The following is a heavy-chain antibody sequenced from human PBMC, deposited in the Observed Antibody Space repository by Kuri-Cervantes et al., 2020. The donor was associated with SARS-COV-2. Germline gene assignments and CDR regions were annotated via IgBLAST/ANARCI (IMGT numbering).Heavy chain of an antibody. V-gene: IGHV4-38-2*01. J-gene: IGHJ6*03. CDR3: ARXILEWLLRLXGEYYYMDV. Sequence: GSLRXXCAXSGXXXSSXYYXGWIXQPPGKXLEXXGSIXXSGXXXYNPSLKSXVXISVDTSKNQFSXKLSSVTAADTAVYYRARXILEWLLRLXGEYYYMDVWGKGTTVTVSS. CDR1: GXXXSSXYY. CDR2: IXXSGXX. D-gene: IGHD3-3*01.